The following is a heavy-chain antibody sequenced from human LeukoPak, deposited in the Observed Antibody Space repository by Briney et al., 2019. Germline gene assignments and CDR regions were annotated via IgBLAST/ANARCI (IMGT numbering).Heavy chain of an antibody. J-gene: IGHJ2*01. CDR2: ISTGSDYI. D-gene: IGHD2-2*01. CDR1: GFSLSSHK. Sequence: GGSPRLSCAASGFSLSSHKMSWVRQAPGKGLEWVSTISTGSDYIYYGDSMRGRFTISRDSARNSLYLQMNSLRVEDTALYYCARDHSSGGYQEGYFDLWGRGTLVTVSS. V-gene: IGHV3-21*01. CDR3: ARDHSSGGYQEGYFDL.